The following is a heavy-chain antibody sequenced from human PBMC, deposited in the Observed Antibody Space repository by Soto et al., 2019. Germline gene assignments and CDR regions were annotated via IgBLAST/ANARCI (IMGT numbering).Heavy chain of an antibody. D-gene: IGHD6-19*01. CDR3: ARHIAVAGTRGFDY. V-gene: IGHV4-4*02. CDR2: IFRSGTT. J-gene: IGHJ4*02. CDR1: GGSISSGHW. Sequence: QVELQESGPGLVKTSGALSLTCAVSGGSISSGHWWSWVRQPPGEGLEWIGEIFRSGTTNYNPSVESRVIISMDKSKNQFSLEVISVTAADTAVYFCARHIAVAGTRGFDYWGQGTLVTVSS.